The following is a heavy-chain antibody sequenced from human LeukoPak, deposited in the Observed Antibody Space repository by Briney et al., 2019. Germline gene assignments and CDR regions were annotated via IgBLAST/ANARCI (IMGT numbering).Heavy chain of an antibody. D-gene: IGHD5-18*01. V-gene: IGHV5-51*01. CDR1: GYSFTSYW. CDR3: ARYITTAMVTNYFDY. Sequence: GESLKISCKGSGYSFTSYWNGWVPQMPGKGLEGVGILYPGDSDTRYSPPFQGQITISADKSISTAYLQWSSLKASDTAMYYCARYITTAMVTNYFDYWGQGTLVTVSS. J-gene: IGHJ4*02. CDR2: LYPGDSDT.